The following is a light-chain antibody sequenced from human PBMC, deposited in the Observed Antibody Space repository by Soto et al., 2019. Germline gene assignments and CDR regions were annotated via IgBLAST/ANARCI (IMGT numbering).Light chain of an antibody. J-gene: IGLJ3*02. CDR2: EVS. Sequence: QSALTQPASVSGSPGQSITISCTGTYSDVGGYNRVSWYQHHPGKAPKMLIFEVSTRPSGISDRFSGSKSGNTASLTVSGLQAEDEGDYHCSSYAGSNTWVFGGGTKLTVL. CDR3: SSYAGSNTWV. CDR1: YSDVGGYNR. V-gene: IGLV2-8*01.